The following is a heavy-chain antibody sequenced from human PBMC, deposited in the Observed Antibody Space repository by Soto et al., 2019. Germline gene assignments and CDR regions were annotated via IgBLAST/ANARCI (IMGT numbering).Heavy chain of an antibody. V-gene: IGHV4-59*08. CDR3: ARLGAPGDNWNEYFDY. J-gene: IGHJ4*02. Sequence: PSETLSLTCTVSGGSISSYYWSWIRQPPGKGLEWIGYIYYSGSTNYNPSLKSRVTISVDTSKNQFSLKLSSVTAADTAVYYCARLGAPGDNWNEYFDYWGQGTLVTVSS. D-gene: IGHD1-1*01. CDR2: IYYSGST. CDR1: GGSISSYY.